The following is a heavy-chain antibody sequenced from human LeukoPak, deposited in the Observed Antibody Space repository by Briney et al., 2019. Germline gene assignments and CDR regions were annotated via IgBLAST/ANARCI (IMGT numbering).Heavy chain of an antibody. CDR1: GYTFTSYG. Sequence: ASVNVSCKASGYTFTSYGISWVRQAPGQGLEWMARISAYNGNTNYAQKLQGRVTMTTDTSTSTAYMELRSLRSDDTAVYYCARDKTTDYGDEVGLDYWGQGTLVTVSS. V-gene: IGHV1-18*01. CDR2: ISAYNGNT. J-gene: IGHJ4*02. D-gene: IGHD4-17*01. CDR3: ARDKTTDYGDEVGLDY.